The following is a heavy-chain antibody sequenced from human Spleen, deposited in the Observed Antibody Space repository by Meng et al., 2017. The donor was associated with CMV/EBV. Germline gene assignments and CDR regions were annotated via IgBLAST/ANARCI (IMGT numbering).Heavy chain of an antibody. CDR3: ARDRSSSWTRFYYFDY. J-gene: IGHJ4*02. V-gene: IGHV4-4*07. Sequence: QVQLQESGPGLVKPSETLSLTCTVSGGSISSYYWSWIRQPAGKGLEWIGRIYTSGSTNYNPSLKSRVTMSVDTSKNQFSLKLSSVTAADTAVYYCARDRSSSWTRFYYFDYWGQGTLVSVSS. CDR2: IYTSGST. D-gene: IGHD6-13*01. CDR1: GGSISSYY.